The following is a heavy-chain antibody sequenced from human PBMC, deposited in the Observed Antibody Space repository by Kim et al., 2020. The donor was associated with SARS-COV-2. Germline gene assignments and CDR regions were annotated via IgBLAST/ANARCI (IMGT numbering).Heavy chain of an antibody. CDR1: GYTFTSYG. CDR3: ARDLRQWLGLYYFDY. J-gene: IGHJ4*02. D-gene: IGHD6-19*01. Sequence: ASVKVSCKASGYTFTSYGISWVRQAPGQGLEWMGWISAYNGNTNYAQKLQGRVTMTTDTSTRTAYMELRSLRSDDTAVYYCARDLRQWLGLYYFDYWGQGTLVTVSS. V-gene: IGHV1-18*04. CDR2: ISAYNGNT.